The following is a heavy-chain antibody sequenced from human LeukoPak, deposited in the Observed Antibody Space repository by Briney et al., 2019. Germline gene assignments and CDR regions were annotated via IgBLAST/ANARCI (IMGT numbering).Heavy chain of an antibody. CDR2: ISGGGGRT. CDR3: AKFMILLVMITAPFDH. D-gene: IGHD3-22*01. Sequence: GGSLRLSCAASGFTFTSYSINWVRQAPGKGLEWVSAISGGGGRTYYADSAKGRFTISRDNSKNTLYLQMNSLRADDRAVYYCAKFMILLVMITAPFDHWGQGTLVSVSS. V-gene: IGHV3-23*01. J-gene: IGHJ4*02. CDR1: GFTFTSYS.